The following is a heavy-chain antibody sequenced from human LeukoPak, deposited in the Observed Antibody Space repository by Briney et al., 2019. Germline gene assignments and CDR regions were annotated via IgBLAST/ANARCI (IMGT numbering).Heavy chain of an antibody. CDR1: GFTFSTYS. J-gene: IGHJ4*02. CDR2: IWYDGSNK. V-gene: IGHV3-33*08. CDR3: ARETEQQLTPKFDY. Sequence: GGSLRLSCAASGFTFSTYSMKWARQAPGKGLEWVAVIWYDGSNKYYADSVKGRFTISRDNSKNTLYLQMNSLRAEDTAVYYCARETEQQLTPKFDYWGQGTLVTVSS. D-gene: IGHD6-13*01.